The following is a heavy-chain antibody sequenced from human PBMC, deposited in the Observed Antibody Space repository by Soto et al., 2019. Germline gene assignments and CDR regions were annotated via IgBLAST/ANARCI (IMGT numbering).Heavy chain of an antibody. CDR1: GFTFDDYA. CDR2: ISWNSGSI. V-gene: IGHV3-9*01. CDR3: GKGATARFVEYHDY. Sequence: EVQLVESGGGLVQPGRSLRLSCAASGFTFDDYALHWVRQAPGKGLEWVSGISWNSGSIAYAESVKVRFTISRDNAKNSLYLQMDSLRAEDTALYFCGKGATARFVEYHDYWGQCTLVTVSS. J-gene: IGHJ4*02. D-gene: IGHD3-3*01.